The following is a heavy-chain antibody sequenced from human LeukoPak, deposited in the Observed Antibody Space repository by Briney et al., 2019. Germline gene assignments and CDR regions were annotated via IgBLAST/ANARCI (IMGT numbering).Heavy chain of an antibody. CDR1: GFTFSSYG. CDR3: ASSGYSYGYVVYYYGMDV. J-gene: IGHJ6*02. D-gene: IGHD5-18*01. Sequence: GGSLRLSCAASGFTFSSYGMHWVRQAPGKGLEWVSVIYSGGSTYYADSVKGRFTISRDNSKNTLYLQMNSLRAEDTAVYYCASSGYSYGYVVYYYGMDVWGQGTTVTVSS. CDR2: IYSGGST. V-gene: IGHV3-66*01.